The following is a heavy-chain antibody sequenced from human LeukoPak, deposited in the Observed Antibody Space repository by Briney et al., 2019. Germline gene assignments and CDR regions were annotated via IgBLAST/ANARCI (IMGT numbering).Heavy chain of an antibody. CDR1: GGTFSSYA. J-gene: IGHJ3*02. D-gene: IGHD6-19*01. V-gene: IGHV1-69*13. Sequence: ASVKVSCKASGGTFSSYAISWVRQAPGQGLEWMGGIIPIFGTANYAQKFQGRVTITADESTSTAYMELSSLRSEDTAVYYCARGVAGDAFDIWGQGTMVPVSS. CDR2: IIPIFGTA. CDR3: ARGVAGDAFDI.